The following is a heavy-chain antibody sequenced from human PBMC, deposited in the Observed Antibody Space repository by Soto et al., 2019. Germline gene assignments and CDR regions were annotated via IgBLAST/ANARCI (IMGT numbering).Heavy chain of an antibody. CDR2: IDPSDSYT. CDR3: ATDIVVVVAARDY. CDR1: GYSFTSYW. D-gene: IGHD2-15*01. V-gene: IGHV5-10-1*01. J-gene: IGHJ4*02. Sequence: GESLKISCKGSGYSFTSYWISWVRQMPGKGLEWMGRIDPSDSYTNYSPSFQCHVTISADKSISTAYLQWSSLKASDTAMYYCATDIVVVVAARDYWGQGTLVTVSS.